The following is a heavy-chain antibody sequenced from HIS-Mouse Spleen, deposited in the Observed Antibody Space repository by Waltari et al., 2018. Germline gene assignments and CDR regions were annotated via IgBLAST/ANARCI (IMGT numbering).Heavy chain of an antibody. CDR2: IYYSGST. J-gene: IGHJ2*01. D-gene: IGHD6-13*01. Sequence: QLQLQESGPGLVKPSETLSLTCTVSGGSISSSRYYWGRNRQPPGKGLEWIGSIYYSGSTYYNPSLKSRVTISVDTSKNQFSLKLSSVTAADTAVYYCAREIPYSSSWYDWYFDLWGRGTLVTVSS. CDR3: AREIPYSSSWYDWYFDL. V-gene: IGHV4-39*07. CDR1: GGSISSSRYY.